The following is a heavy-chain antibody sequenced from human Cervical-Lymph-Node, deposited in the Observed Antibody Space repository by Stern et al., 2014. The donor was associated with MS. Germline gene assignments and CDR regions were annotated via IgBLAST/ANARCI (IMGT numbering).Heavy chain of an antibody. CDR1: GFTFSSYA. CDR2: ISYGGSNK. CDR3: ARANYDFWSGYPDFHYYGMDV. Sequence: MQLVESGGGVVQPGRSLRLSCAASGFTFSSYAMHWVRQAPGKGLEWVAVISYGGSNKSYADSVKGRFTISRDNSKNTLYLQMNSLRAEDTAVYYCARANYDFWSGYPDFHYYGMDVWGQGTTVTVSS. D-gene: IGHD3-3*01. V-gene: IGHV3-30-3*01. J-gene: IGHJ6*02.